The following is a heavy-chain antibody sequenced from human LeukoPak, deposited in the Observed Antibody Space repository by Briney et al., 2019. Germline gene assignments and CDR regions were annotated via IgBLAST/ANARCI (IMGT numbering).Heavy chain of an antibody. Sequence: GGSLRLSCAAPGFTFSSYWMHWVRQAPGKGLVWVSRINSDASLTSYADSVKGRFTISRDNAKNTLYLQMNNLRAEDTAVYYCARDLPGGITIFGGRGQGTLVTVSS. CDR1: GFTFSSYW. V-gene: IGHV3-74*01. D-gene: IGHD3-3*01. CDR3: ARDLPGGITIFGG. CDR2: INSDASLT. J-gene: IGHJ4*02.